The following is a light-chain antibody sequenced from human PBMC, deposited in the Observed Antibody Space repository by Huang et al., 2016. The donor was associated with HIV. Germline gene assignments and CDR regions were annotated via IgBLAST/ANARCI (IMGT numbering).Light chain of an antibody. CDR2: GAA. V-gene: IGKV3-15*01. CDR1: QNINNN. CDR3: QQYNDWPPYT. J-gene: IGKJ2*01. Sequence: ERVMTQSPVTLSVSPGERATLSCRASQNINNNLAWYQQKPGQAPMLLIYGAATSATGIPARFSGSGSGTEFTLTITSLQSEDFAVYYCQQYNDWPPYTFGQGTKLEI.